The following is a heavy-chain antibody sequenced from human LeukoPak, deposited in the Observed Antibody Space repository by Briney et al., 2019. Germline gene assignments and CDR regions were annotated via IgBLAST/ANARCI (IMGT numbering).Heavy chain of an antibody. V-gene: IGHV4-59*08. CDR2: IYQSGTT. CDR1: GASMSNHY. CDR3: ARGFYGDYVF. Sequence: SETLSLTCTVSGASMSNHYWSWIRQPPGKGLEWIGYIYQSGTTNYNPSLKSRVTISVDTSRNQFFLKLTSVTAADTAVYYCARGFYGDYVFWGQEPWSSSPQ. J-gene: IGHJ4*01. D-gene: IGHD4-17*01.